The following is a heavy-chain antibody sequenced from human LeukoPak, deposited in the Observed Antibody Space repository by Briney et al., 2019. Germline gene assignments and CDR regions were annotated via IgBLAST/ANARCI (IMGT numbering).Heavy chain of an antibody. CDR3: SRELDCTVTACYGGDDGFDI. J-gene: IGHJ3*02. CDR1: GFDFNIYS. Sequence: PGGSLRLSCAASGFDFNIYSMNWVRQAPGKGLEWVASISSRSLYIYYPDSLRGRFTIYRDNAEKPLYLQMNDLRAEDTAVYYCSRELDCTVTACYGGDDGFDIWGQGTMVTVSS. CDR2: ISSRSLYI. D-gene: IGHD2-8*02. V-gene: IGHV3-21*01.